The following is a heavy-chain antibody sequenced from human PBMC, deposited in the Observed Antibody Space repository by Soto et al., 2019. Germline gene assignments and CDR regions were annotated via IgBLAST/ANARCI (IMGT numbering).Heavy chain of an antibody. Sequence: QQQLQSSGPGLVKPSETLSLTCTVSGGSISSSSYYWGWIRQPPGKGLEWIGSIYYSGSTYYNPSLKSRVTISVDTSKNQFSLKLSSVTAADTAVYYCASRPSFGRSRYESNYYYYTDVWGKGTTVTVSS. V-gene: IGHV4-39*01. CDR2: IYYSGST. D-gene: IGHD3-3*01. CDR1: GGSISSSSYY. J-gene: IGHJ6*03. CDR3: ASRPSFGRSRYESNYYYYTDV.